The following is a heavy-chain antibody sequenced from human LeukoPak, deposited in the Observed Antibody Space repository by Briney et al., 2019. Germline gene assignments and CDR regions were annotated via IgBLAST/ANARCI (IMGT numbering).Heavy chain of an antibody. V-gene: IGHV3-7*01. CDR2: INQDGSGK. J-gene: IGHJ4*02. CDR1: GFNFRSSW. D-gene: IGHD6-19*01. CDR3: VRVSFAVADSDY. Sequence: GSLRLSCAASGFNFRSSWMTWVRQAPGKGLEWVANINQDGSGKYYVGSVKGRFTSSRDNAKNSLYLQMNSLKTEDTAIYYCVRVSFAVADSDYWGQGTLVTVSS.